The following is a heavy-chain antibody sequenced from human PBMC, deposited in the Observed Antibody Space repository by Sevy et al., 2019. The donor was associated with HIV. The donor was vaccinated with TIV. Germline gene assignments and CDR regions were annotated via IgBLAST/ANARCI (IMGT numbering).Heavy chain of an antibody. CDR1: GFNFRNFW. CDR3: VRDKEVGASILDA. Sequence: GGSLRLSCVASGFNFRNFWMSWDRQAPGKGLECVADIKQDGSEAYYVDSVEGRFTISRDNAKNSLYLQMNSLRDEDTAMYFCVRDKEVGASILDAWGQGTPVTVSS. CDR2: IKQDGSEA. D-gene: IGHD1-26*01. V-gene: IGHV3-7*03. J-gene: IGHJ5*02.